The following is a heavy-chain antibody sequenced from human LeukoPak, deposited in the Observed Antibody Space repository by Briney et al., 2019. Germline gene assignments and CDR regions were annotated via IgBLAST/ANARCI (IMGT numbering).Heavy chain of an antibody. CDR1: GYTFTSYG. V-gene: IGHV1-18*01. Sequence: GASVKVSCKASGYTFTSYGISWLRQAPGQGLEWMGWISAYNGSTNYAQKLQGRVTMTTDTSTSTAYMELRSLRSDDTAVYYCARVIYCSGGSCYSESYWFDPWGQGTLVTVSS. CDR3: ARVIYCSGGSCYSESYWFDP. D-gene: IGHD2-15*01. J-gene: IGHJ5*02. CDR2: ISAYNGST.